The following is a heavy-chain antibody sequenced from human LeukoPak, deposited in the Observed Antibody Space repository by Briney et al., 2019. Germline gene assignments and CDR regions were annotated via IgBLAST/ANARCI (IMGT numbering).Heavy chain of an antibody. Sequence: SETLSLTCAVYGGSFSGYYWSWIRQPPGKGLEWIGEINHSGSTNYNPSLKSRVTISVDTSKNQFSLKLSSVTAADTAVYYCARGDTNDTDCTNGVCYVLDHWGQGTLVTVSS. J-gene: IGHJ4*02. CDR3: ARGDTNDTDCTNGVCYVLDH. CDR1: GGSFSGYY. V-gene: IGHV4-34*01. CDR2: INHSGST. D-gene: IGHD2-8*01.